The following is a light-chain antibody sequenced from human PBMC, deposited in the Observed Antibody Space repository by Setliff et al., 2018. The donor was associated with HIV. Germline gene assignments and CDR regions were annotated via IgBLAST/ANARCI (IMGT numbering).Light chain of an antibody. CDR2: EVS. CDR3: SSYTSSSPLYV. V-gene: IGLV2-14*01. CDR1: SSDVGGYNY. J-gene: IGLJ1*01. Sequence: QSALTQPASVSGSPGQSITISCTGTSSDVGGYNYVSWYRQHPGKAPKLMIYEVSNRPSGVSDRFSGSKSGNTASLTISGLQTEDEADYFCSSYTSSSPLYVFGTGTKVTV.